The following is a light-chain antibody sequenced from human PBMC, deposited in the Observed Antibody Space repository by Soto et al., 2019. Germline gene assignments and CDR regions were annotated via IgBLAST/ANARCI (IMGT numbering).Light chain of an antibody. CDR2: KAS. V-gene: IGKV1-5*03. J-gene: IGKJ1*01. CDR3: QQYSRYPWT. Sequence: DIQMTQSPFTLSASVGDRVTISCRAGQTISSWLAWYQHKPGKAPKLLNYKASTLQTGVPSRFSGSESGTEFTLTISSLQPDDFATYFCQQYSRYPWTFGQGTKVEIK. CDR1: QTISSW.